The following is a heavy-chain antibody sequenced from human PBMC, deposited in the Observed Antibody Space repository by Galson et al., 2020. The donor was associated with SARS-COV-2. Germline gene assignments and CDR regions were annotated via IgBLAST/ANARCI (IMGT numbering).Heavy chain of an antibody. V-gene: IGHV3-74*01. J-gene: IGHJ6*03. CDR2: IYCDASST. CDR3: ARECIVVVPHIDV. D-gene: IGHD2-2*01. Sequence: GESLRLSCAASGSTLSTSWLHWVRQPPGKGGVWVARIYCDASSTRYAVSVKGRFTISRDNAKNTLYLQMNSLRAEDTAVYYCARECIVVVPHIDVWGKGTTVTVSS. CDR1: GSTLSTSW.